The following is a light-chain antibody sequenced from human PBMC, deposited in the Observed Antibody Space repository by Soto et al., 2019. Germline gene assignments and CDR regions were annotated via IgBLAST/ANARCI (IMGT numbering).Light chain of an antibody. Sequence: QSALTQPASVSGSPGQSITISCTGTSSDIGGYNYVSWYQHHPGKAPKLIIYDVSNRPSGVSNRFSGSKSGNTASLTISGLQAEDEADYYSSSYTSSSTLFYVFGPGTKLT. CDR3: SSYTSSSTLFYV. J-gene: IGLJ1*01. V-gene: IGLV2-14*03. CDR2: DVS. CDR1: SSDIGGYNY.